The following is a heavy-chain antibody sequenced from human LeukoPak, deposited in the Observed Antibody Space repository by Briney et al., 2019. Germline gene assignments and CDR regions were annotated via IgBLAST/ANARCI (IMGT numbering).Heavy chain of an antibody. D-gene: IGHD2-2*01. V-gene: IGHV3-48*04. CDR2: ISSSSSTI. CDR3: ATGYYSSTSCRILGY. J-gene: IGHJ4*02. CDR1: GFTFSSYS. Sequence: PGGSLRLSCAASGFTFSSYSMNWVRQAPGKGLEWVSYISSSSSTIYYADSVKGRFTISRDNAKNSLYLQMNSLRAEDTAVYYCATGYYSSTSCRILGYWGQGTLVTVSS.